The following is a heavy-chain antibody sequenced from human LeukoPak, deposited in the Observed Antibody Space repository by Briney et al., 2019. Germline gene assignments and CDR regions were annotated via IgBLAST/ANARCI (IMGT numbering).Heavy chain of an antibody. Sequence: SETLSLTCTVSGGSISSGSYYWGWIRQPPGKGLEWVGTIYYSGSTYYNPSLKSRVTISVDTTKNQFSLKLSSVTAADTAVYYCARADSGIAAAGTGLVYFDYWDQGTLVTVSS. D-gene: IGHD6-13*01. CDR3: ARADSGIAAAGTGLVYFDY. V-gene: IGHV4-39*01. CDR2: IYYSGST. CDR1: GGSISSGSYY. J-gene: IGHJ4*02.